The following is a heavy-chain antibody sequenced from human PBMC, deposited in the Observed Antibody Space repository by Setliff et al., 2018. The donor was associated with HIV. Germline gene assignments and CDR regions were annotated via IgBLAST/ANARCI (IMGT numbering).Heavy chain of an antibody. D-gene: IGHD3-22*01. Sequence: SETLSLTCTVSGGSISSYYWSWIRQPPGKGLEWIGYIYTSGSTNYNPSLKSRVTISVDTSKNQFSLNLSSVTAADTAVYYCARGRSRYYYDGSGYYVDYWDQGTLVTVSS. V-gene: IGHV4-4*08. CDR3: ARGRSRYYYDGSGYYVDY. CDR2: IYTSGST. CDR1: GGSISSYY. J-gene: IGHJ4*02.